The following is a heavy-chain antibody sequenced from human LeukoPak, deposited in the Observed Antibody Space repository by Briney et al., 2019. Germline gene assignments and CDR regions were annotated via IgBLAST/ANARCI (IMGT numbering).Heavy chain of an antibody. Sequence: GGSLRLSCAASGFTFDDYGMSWVRQAPGKGLEWVSYISSSGSTIYYADSVKGRFTISRDNAKNSLYLQMNSLRAEDTAVYYCARDSEAGNYLFDYWGQGTLVTVSS. J-gene: IGHJ4*02. CDR2: ISSSGSTI. V-gene: IGHV3-48*04. CDR1: GFTFDDYG. CDR3: ARDSEAGNYLFDY. D-gene: IGHD1-7*01.